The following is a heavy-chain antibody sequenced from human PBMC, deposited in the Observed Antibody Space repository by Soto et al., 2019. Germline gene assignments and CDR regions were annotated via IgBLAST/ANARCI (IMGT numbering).Heavy chain of an antibody. V-gene: IGHV3-23*01. D-gene: IGHD2-15*01. CDR3: AKWGYSSGGSCYSTPYDY. Sequence: EVQLLESGGGLVQPGGSLRLSCAASGFTFSSYAMSWVRQAPGKGLEWVSAISGSGGSTYYADSVKGRFTISRDNSKNTLYLQMNSLRADDTAVSYCAKWGYSSGGSCYSTPYDYWGQGTLVTLSS. CDR2: ISGSGGST. J-gene: IGHJ4*02. CDR1: GFTFSSYA.